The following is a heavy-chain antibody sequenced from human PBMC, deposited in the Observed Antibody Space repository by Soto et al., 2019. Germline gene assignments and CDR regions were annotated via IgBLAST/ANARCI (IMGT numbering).Heavy chain of an antibody. Sequence: QVQLVESGGGVVQPGRSLRLSCAASGFTFSSYGMHWVRQAPGMGLEWVAVISYDGSNKYYADSVKGRFTISRDNSKNTLYLQMNSLRAEDTAVYYCAKKTRRRDEGHYIDYWGQGTLVTVSS. CDR3: AKKTRRRDEGHYIDY. V-gene: IGHV3-30*18. CDR2: ISYDGSNK. CDR1: GFTFSSYG. J-gene: IGHJ4*02.